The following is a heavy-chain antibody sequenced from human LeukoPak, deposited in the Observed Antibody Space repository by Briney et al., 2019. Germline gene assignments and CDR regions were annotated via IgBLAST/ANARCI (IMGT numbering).Heavy chain of an antibody. Sequence: SETLSLTCAVYGGSFSGYYWSWIRQPPGKGLEWIGEINHSGSTNYNPSLKSRVTISVDTSKNQFSLKLSSVTAADTAVYYCARGDYDYVWGSYLRGPFFPWGQGTLVTVSS. V-gene: IGHV4-34*01. CDR2: INHSGST. CDR1: GGSFSGYY. D-gene: IGHD3-16*02. J-gene: IGHJ5*02. CDR3: ARGDYDYVWGSYLRGPFFP.